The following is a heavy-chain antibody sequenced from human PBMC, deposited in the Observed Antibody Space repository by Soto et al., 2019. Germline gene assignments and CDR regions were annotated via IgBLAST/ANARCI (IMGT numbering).Heavy chain of an antibody. CDR3: ATESYPTTSYELGLYYYYYGMDV. CDR1: GYTLTALS. Sequence: ASVKFSCKVSGYTLTALSMHWVRQAPRKGLEWMGGFDPEDGETIYAQKFQGRVTMTEDTSTDTAYMELSSLRSEDTAVYYWATESYPTTSYELGLYYYYYGMDVWGQVTPVTVSS. J-gene: IGHJ6*02. D-gene: IGHD4-17*01. V-gene: IGHV1-24*01. CDR2: FDPEDGET.